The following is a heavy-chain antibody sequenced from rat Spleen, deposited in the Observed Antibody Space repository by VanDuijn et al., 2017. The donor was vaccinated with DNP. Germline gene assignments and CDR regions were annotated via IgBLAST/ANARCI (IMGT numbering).Heavy chain of an antibody. CDR2: IGSDGYAP. V-gene: IGHV5-22*01. CDR1: GFTFNDYY. J-gene: IGHJ2*01. D-gene: IGHD4-3*01. CDR3: VRWNSGHFDY. Sequence: EVQLVESGGGLVQPGGSMKLSCAVSGFTFNDYYMSWARQAPTKGLEWVAYIGSDGYAPYYGVSVKGRFTISRDNAKSTLYLQMNSLRSEDMATYYCVRWNSGHFDYWGQGVMVTVSS.